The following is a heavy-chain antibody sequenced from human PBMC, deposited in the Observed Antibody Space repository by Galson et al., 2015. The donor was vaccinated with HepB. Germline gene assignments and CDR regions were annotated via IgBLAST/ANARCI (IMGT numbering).Heavy chain of an antibody. CDR1: GFSFSSHW. Sequence: SLRLSCAASGFSFSSHWMSWVRQTPGKGLEWVTNINQDGSEKHYVDSVKGRFTISRDNAKNSLYLQMNSLRVEDTAVYYCARDGGAPGIYFDCWGQGTLVTVSS. J-gene: IGHJ4*02. CDR3: ARDGGAPGIYFDC. V-gene: IGHV3-7*03. D-gene: IGHD6-13*01. CDR2: INQDGSEK.